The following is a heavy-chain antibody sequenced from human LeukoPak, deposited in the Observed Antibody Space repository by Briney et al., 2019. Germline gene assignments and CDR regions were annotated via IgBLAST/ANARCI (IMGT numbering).Heavy chain of an antibody. D-gene: IGHD2-15*01. CDR2: INPNSGGT. Sequence: GASVTVSCKASGYTFTGYYMHWVRQAPGQGLEWMGWINPNSGGTNYAQKFQGRVTMTRDTSISTAYMELSRLRSDDTAVYYCARLEYCSGGSCFDFDFWGQGTLVTVSS. V-gene: IGHV1-2*02. CDR3: ARLEYCSGGSCFDFDF. J-gene: IGHJ4*02. CDR1: GYTFTGYY.